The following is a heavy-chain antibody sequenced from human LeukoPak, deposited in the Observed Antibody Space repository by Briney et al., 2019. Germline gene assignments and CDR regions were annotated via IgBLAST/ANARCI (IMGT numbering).Heavy chain of an antibody. D-gene: IGHD5-12*01. CDR2: IYSGGST. V-gene: IGHV3-53*01. CDR3: ASNGRRGYSGYDSTLDY. J-gene: IGHJ4*02. CDR1: GFTVSSNY. Sequence: GGSLRLSCAAPGFTVSSNYMSWVRQAPGKGLEWVSVIYSGGSTYYADSVKGRFTISRDNSKNTLYLQMNSLRAEDTAVYYCASNGRRGYSGYDSTLDYWGQGTLVTVSS.